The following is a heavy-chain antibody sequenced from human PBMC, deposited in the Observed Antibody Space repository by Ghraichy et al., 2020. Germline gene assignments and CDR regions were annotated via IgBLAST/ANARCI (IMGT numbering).Heavy chain of an antibody. Sequence: GGSLRLSCAASGFTFSSYAMTWVRQAPGQGLEWVSAISGGGESTYYADSVRGRFTISRDNSKNTLFLQMNSLRADDTAVYYCAKGRRWGQGIMVTVSS. CDR2: ISGGGEST. J-gene: IGHJ3*01. CDR3: AKGRR. V-gene: IGHV3-23*01. CDR1: GFTFSSYA.